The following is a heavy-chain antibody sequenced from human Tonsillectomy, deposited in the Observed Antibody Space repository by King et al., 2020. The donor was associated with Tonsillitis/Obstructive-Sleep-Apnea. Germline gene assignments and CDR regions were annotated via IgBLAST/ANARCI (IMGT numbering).Heavy chain of an antibody. CDR2: ISWNSGSI. Sequence: VQLVESGGGLVQPGRSLRLSCAASGFTFDDYAMHWVRQAPGKGLEWVSGISWNSGSIGYADSVKGRFTISRDSAKNSLYLQMNSLRAEDTALYYCAKXXGXXXXXCXXTSCYXXYWXXGTLVTVSX. CDR3: AKXXGXXXXXCXXTSCYXXY. V-gene: IGHV3-9*01. CDR1: GFTFDDYA. D-gene: IGHD2-2*01. J-gene: IGHJ4*01.